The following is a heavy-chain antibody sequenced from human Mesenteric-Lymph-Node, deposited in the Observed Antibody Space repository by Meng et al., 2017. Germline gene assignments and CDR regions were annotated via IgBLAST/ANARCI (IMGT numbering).Heavy chain of an antibody. CDR3: ARGSSVAGTWGPYYFDY. V-gene: IGHV4-31*01. J-gene: IGHJ4*02. D-gene: IGHD6-19*01. Sequence: QGQGRGLGPGLVKPSQTLSLPCTVSGGSISSGGYYWSWIRQHPGKGLEWIGYIYYSGSTYYNPSLKSLVTISVDTSKNQFSLKLSSVTAADTAVYYCARGSSVAGTWGPYYFDYWGQGTLVTVSS. CDR2: IYYSGST. CDR1: GGSISSGGYY.